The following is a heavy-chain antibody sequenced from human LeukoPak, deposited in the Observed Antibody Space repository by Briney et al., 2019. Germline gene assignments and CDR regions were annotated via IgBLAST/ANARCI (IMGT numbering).Heavy chain of an antibody. D-gene: IGHD3-22*01. V-gene: IGHV3-11*01. J-gene: IGHJ3*01. CDR1: GFTFSNYY. CDR2: ISSSGSTI. Sequence: GGSLRLSCAASGFTFSNYYMSWIRQAPGRGLEWVSYISSSGSTIHYADSVKGRFTITRDNSKNTLYLQMNSLRAGDTAIYYCVKELDYYGSTEEYYGGVDAFDFWGQGTMVTVSS. CDR3: VKELDYYGSTEEYYGGVDAFDF.